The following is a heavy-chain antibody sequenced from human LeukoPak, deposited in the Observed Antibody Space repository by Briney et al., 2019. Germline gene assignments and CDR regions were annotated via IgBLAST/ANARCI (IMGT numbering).Heavy chain of an antibody. Sequence: GGSLRLSCAASGFTYSSYGMHWVRQAPGKGLESVAVIWYDGSNKYYADSVKGRFTISRDNSKNTLYLQMNSLRAEDTAVYYCARDLIAPNSSGYYHTYYYYYGMDVWGQGTTVTVSS. D-gene: IGHD3-22*01. CDR2: IWYDGSNK. J-gene: IGHJ6*02. CDR1: GFTYSSYG. CDR3: ARDLIAPNSSGYYHTYYYYYGMDV. V-gene: IGHV3-33*01.